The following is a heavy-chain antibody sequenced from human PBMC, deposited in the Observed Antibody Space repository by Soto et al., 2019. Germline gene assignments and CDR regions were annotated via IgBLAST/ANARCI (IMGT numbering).Heavy chain of an antibody. Sequence: SVKVSCKAYGGTFSSHGFSWVRQAPGQGLEWVGGIIPLFRTTNYAEKFQGRVTISADRSTTTVYMELTSLRSEDTAVYYCASAALSRKGYDFLVHYWGQGSLVTVSS. CDR2: IIPLFRTT. D-gene: IGHD3-3*01. V-gene: IGHV1-69*06. J-gene: IGHJ4*02. CDR3: ASAALSRKGYDFLVHY. CDR1: GGTFSSHG.